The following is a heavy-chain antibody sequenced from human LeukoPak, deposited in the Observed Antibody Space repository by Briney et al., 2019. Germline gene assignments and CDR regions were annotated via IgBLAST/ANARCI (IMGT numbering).Heavy chain of an antibody. J-gene: IGHJ4*02. CDR2: ISRQGDTI. D-gene: IGHD2-21*02. CDR1: GFTFTDYF. Sequence: GGSLRLSCAASGFTFTDYFLGWIRQAPGKGLDWVSHISRQGDTIEYADSVKGRFTISRDNAKNSLYLQMSLLRVEDTAVYFCARVRRGGDSRYFDYWGQGALVTVSS. CDR3: ARVRRGGDSRYFDY. V-gene: IGHV3-11*01.